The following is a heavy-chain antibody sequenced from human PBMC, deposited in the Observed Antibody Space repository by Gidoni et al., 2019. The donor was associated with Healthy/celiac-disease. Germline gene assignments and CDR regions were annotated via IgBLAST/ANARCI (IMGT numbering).Heavy chain of an antibody. CDR3: ARDLIPLAARPSAFDI. J-gene: IGHJ3*02. D-gene: IGHD6-6*01. V-gene: IGHV1-69*01. CDR1: AGTFSSYA. Sequence: QVQLVQSGAEVKKPGSSVKVSCKASAGTFSSYAISWVRQAPGQGLEWMGGIIPIFGTANYAQKFQGRVTITADESTSTAYMELSSLRSEDTAVYYCARDLIPLAARPSAFDIWGQGTMVTVSS. CDR2: IIPIFGTA.